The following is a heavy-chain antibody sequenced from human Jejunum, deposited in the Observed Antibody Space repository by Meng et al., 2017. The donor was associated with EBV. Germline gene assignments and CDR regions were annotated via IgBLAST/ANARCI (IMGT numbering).Heavy chain of an antibody. V-gene: IGHV3-23*01. CDR1: GFTLNTYA. CDR3: AKDVTGIRGGDL. J-gene: IGHJ5*02. Sequence: GQLSESGGGLVQPGGSLRRSCVASGFTLNTYAMSWVRQAPGKGLEWVSVITHADRTFHADSVKGRFTISRDKFKNTLYLQMNSLRADDTAIYYCAKDVTGIRGGDLWGQGTLVTVSS. D-gene: IGHD3-16*01. CDR2: ITHADRT.